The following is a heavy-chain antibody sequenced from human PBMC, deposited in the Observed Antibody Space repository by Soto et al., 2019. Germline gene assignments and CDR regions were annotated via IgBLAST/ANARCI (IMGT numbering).Heavy chain of an antibody. CDR3: SRVAVSGHHNHTDLYYYYYGMDV. V-gene: IGHV1-69*01. J-gene: IGHJ6*02. Sequence: QVQLVQSGAEVKKPGSSVKVSCKASGGTFSSYAISWVRQAPGQGLEWMGGIIPIFGTANYAQKFQGRVTMTTDEDTSTAYMELRSLRSEDTAVYYCSRVAVSGHHNHTDLYYYYYGMDVWGQGTTVTVSS. CDR2: IIPIFGTA. CDR1: GGTFSSYA. D-gene: IGHD3-3*01.